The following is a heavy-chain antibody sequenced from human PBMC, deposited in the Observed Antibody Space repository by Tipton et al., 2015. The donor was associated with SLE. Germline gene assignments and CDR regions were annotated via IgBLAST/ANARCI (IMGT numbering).Heavy chain of an antibody. CDR3: ARDWCSSTSCYGWFDP. CDR2: IYYTGNT. CDR1: GGSMSYHY. D-gene: IGHD2-2*01. Sequence: LRLSCSVSGGSMSYHYWSWIRQPPGKGLEWIGYIYYTGNTNYNPSLKSRVTMSVDTPKNQFSLKLSSVTAADTAVYYWARDWCSSTSCYGWFDPWGQGTLVTVS. J-gene: IGHJ5*02. V-gene: IGHV4-59*11.